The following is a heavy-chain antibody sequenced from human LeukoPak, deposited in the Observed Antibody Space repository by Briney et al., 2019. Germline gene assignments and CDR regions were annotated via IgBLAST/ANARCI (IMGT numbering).Heavy chain of an antibody. CDR1: GFTFSSYS. D-gene: IGHD5-12*01. V-gene: IGHV3-48*01. Sequence: GGSLRLSCAASGFTFSSYSINWVRQAPGKGLEWVSYISSFSSTIYYADSVKGRFTISRDNSKNTLYLQMNSLRAEDTAVYYCAKRGYSLGYDAFDIWGQGTMVIVS. CDR3: AKRGYSLGYDAFDI. J-gene: IGHJ3*02. CDR2: ISSFSSTI.